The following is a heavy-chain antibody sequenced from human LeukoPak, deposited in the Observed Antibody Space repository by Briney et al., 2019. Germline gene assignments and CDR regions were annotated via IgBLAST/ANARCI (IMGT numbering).Heavy chain of an antibody. V-gene: IGHV3-48*01. J-gene: IGHJ4*02. D-gene: IGHD6-13*01. CDR2: ISSSSSTI. Sequence: PGGSLRLSCAASGFTFSSYSMNWVRQAPGKGLEWVSYISSSSSTISYADSVKGRFTISRDNAKNSLYLQMNSLRAEDTAVYYCARAPSSSPNDYWGQGTLVTVSS. CDR1: GFTFSSYS. CDR3: ARAPSSSPNDY.